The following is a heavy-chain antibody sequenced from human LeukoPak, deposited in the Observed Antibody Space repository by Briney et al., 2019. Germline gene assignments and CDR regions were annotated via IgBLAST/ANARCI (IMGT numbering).Heavy chain of an antibody. CDR3: AKGSYTMTTVTSYYMDV. CDR2: ISGRGDNT. D-gene: IGHD4-17*01. J-gene: IGHJ6*03. V-gene: IGHV3-23*01. CDR1: RFTFNIYG. Sequence: GGSLRLSCAASRFTFNIYGMTWVRQAPGKGLEWVSAISGRGDNTYYADSVKGRFTISRDNSKNTLYLQMNSLRAEDTAVYFCAKGSYTMTTVTSYYMDVWGKGTTVTISS.